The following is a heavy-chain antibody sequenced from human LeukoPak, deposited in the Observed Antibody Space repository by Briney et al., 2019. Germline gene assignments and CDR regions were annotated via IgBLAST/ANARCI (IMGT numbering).Heavy chain of an antibody. J-gene: IGHJ4*02. CDR1: GCSISSYY. CDR2: IYTSGST. Sequence: SETLSLTCTVSGCSISSYYWSWIRQPAGKGMEWIGRIYTSGSTNYNPSLKSRVAMSVDTSKNQFSLKLSYVTAADTAVYYCARSSPRWFGESPPKIPFDYWGQGTLVTVSS. D-gene: IGHD3-10*01. CDR3: ARSSPRWFGESPPKIPFDY. V-gene: IGHV4-4*07.